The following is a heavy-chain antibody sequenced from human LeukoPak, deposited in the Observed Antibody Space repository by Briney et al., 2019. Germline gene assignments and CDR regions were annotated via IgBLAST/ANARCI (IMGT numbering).Heavy chain of an antibody. V-gene: IGHV3-30*03. CDR1: GFSFSRYG. D-gene: IGHD5-24*01. CDR3: AREFGHNRWYFDY. CDR2: VSADGRTQ. J-gene: IGHJ4*02. Sequence: GGSLRLSCAPSGFSFSRYGMHWVRQAPGKGLEWVTVVSADGRTQLYSDSVKGRFTVSRDNSLNTLHLQMNSLKTEDTAVYYCAREFGHNRWYFDYWGQGALVTVSS.